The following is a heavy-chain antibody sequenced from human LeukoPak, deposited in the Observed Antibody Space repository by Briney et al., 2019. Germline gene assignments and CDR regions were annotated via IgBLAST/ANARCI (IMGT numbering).Heavy chain of an antibody. CDR2: IKEDGSEK. V-gene: IGHV3-7*01. D-gene: IGHD2-15*01. Sequence: GGSLRLSCAASGFTFSIYWMTWVRQAPGKGLEWVANIKEDGSEKYYVDSVKGRYTISRDNAKKSLYLQINSLRAEDTPVYYCARDWPTPRARIDYWGQGTLVTVSS. CDR1: GFTFSIYW. J-gene: IGHJ4*02. CDR3: ARDWPTPRARIDY.